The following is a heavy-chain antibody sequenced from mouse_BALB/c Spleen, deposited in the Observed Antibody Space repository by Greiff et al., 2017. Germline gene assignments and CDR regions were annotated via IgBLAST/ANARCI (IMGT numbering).Heavy chain of an antibody. Sequence: VQLKQSGAELVKPGASVKLSCTASGFNIKDTYMHWVKQRPEQGLEWIGRIDPANGNTKYDPKFQGKATITADTSSNTAYLQLSSLTSEDTAVYYCARWDLYGSFAYWGQGTLVTVSA. V-gene: IGHV14-3*02. CDR1: GFNIKDTY. J-gene: IGHJ3*01. CDR2: IDPANGNT. CDR3: ARWDLYGSFAY. D-gene: IGHD2-2*01.